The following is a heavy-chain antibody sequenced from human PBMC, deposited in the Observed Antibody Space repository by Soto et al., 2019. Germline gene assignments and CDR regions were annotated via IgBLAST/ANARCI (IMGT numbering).Heavy chain of an antibody. D-gene: IGHD4-4*01. Sequence: PGGSLRLSCAASGFTFSSYAMHWVRQAPGKGLEWVAVISYDGSEKYYVDSVKGRFTISRDNAKNSLYLQMNSLRAEDTAVYYCAKDLIDYSNSYFDYWGQGTLVTVSS. CDR3: AKDLIDYSNSYFDY. J-gene: IGHJ4*02. CDR1: GFTFSSYA. CDR2: ISYDGSEK. V-gene: IGHV3-30*04.